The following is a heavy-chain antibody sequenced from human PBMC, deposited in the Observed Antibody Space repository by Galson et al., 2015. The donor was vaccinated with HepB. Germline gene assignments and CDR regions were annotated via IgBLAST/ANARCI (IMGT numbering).Heavy chain of an antibody. CDR3: ARLDSPLAGNYFDY. CDR1: GYTFTNYW. Sequence: QSGAEVKKPGESLKISCKASGYTFTNYWIAWVRQMPGKGLEWMGIIYPDASDTRYSPSLQGQVAISVDKSISTAYLQWRSLKASDTAMYYCARLDSPLAGNYFDYWGQGTLVTVSS. J-gene: IGHJ4*02. D-gene: IGHD2-21*01. V-gene: IGHV5-51*01. CDR2: IYPDASDT.